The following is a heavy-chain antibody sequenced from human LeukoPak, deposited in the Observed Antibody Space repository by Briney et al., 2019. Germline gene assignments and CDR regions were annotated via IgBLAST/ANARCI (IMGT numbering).Heavy chain of an antibody. CDR2: IYTSGST. CDR1: GGSISSYY. D-gene: IGHD3-10*01. Sequence: SETLSLTCTVSGGSISSYYWSWIRQPAGKGLEWIGRIYTSGSTNYNPSLKSRVTISVDTSKNQFSLKLSSVTAADTAVYYCEQSMVRGGGDYWGQGTLVTVSS. J-gene: IGHJ4*02. CDR3: EQSMVRGGGDY. V-gene: IGHV4-4*07.